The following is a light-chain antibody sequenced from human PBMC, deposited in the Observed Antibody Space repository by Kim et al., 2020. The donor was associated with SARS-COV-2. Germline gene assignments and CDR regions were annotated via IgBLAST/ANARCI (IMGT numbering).Light chain of an antibody. V-gene: IGLV3-1*01. CDR2: QDT. CDR3: QAWDSSTASVV. J-gene: IGLJ2*01. Sequence: SSELTQPPSVSVSPGQTASITCSGNKLGDKYACWYQQKPGQSPVLVIYQDTKRHSGIPERFSGSNSGNTATLTISGTQAMDEADYYCQAWDSSTASVVLG. CDR1: KLGDKY.